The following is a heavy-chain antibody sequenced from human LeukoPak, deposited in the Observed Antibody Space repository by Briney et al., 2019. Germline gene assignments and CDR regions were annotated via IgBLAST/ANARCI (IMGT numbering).Heavy chain of an antibody. CDR2: INHSGST. J-gene: IGHJ4*02. CDR1: GGSFSGYY. D-gene: IGHD2-15*01. Sequence: SETLSLTCAVYGGSFSGYYWSWIRQPPGKGLEWIGEINHSGSTNYNPSLKSRVTISVDTSKNPFSLKLSSVTAADTAVYYCAVAANKYYFDYWGQGTLVTVSS. V-gene: IGHV4-34*01. CDR3: AVAANKYYFDY.